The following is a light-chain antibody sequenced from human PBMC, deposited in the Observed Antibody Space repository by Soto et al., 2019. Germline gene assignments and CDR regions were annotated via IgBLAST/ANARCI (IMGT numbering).Light chain of an antibody. CDR1: QGFSSA. CDR2: DAS. V-gene: IGKV1-13*02. J-gene: IGKJ5*01. CDR3: QQFKSYPA. Sequence: AIQLTQSPSSLSASVGDRVTITCRASQGFSSALAWYQQKPGKAPKLLIYDASSLESGVPSRFSGSGSGTDFTLTISSLQPEDFATYYCQQFKSYPAFGQGTRLEIK.